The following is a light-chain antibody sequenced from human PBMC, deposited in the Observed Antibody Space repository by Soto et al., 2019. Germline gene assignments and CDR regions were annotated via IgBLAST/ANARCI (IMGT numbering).Light chain of an antibody. CDR3: QQYNSYSRT. Sequence: DIPMTQSPSTLSASVGDRVTITCRASQSISSWLAWYQQKPGKAPKLLIYDASSLESGVPSRFSGSGSGTEFTLTISSLQPDDFAIYYCQQYNSYSRTFAQGTKVDI. CDR1: QSISSW. V-gene: IGKV1-5*01. CDR2: DAS. J-gene: IGKJ1*01.